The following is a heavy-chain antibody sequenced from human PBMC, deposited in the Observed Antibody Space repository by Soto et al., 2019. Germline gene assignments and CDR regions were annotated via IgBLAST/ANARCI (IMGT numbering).Heavy chain of an antibody. CDR2: VFYTGST. V-gene: IGHV4-59*01. D-gene: IGHD4-17*01. CDR1: GGSMSNNY. Sequence: QVHLQESGPGLVKPSETLSLFCNVSGGSMSNNYWTWIRQAPGKGLEWIGYVFYTGSTNYNPSLKSRVSISVDTSKKYFPLRLNSVTAADTAVYYCARSLTVTRFDQWGQGTRVTVS. J-gene: IGHJ4*02. CDR3: ARSLTVTRFDQ.